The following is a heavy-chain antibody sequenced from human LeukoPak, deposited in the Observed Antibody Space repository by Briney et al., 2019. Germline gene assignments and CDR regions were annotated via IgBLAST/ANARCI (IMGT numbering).Heavy chain of an antibody. J-gene: IGHJ6*03. D-gene: IGHD3-10*01. CDR1: GGTFSRYA. CDR3: AAMVRGVITLYYYYYYMDV. V-gene: IGHV1-69*05. Sequence: SVKVSCKASGGTFSRYAISWVRQAPGQGLEWMGGIIPIFGTANYAQKFQGRVTITTDESTSTAYMELSSLRSEDTAVYYCAAMVRGVITLYYYYYYMDVWGKGTTVTVSS. CDR2: IIPIFGTA.